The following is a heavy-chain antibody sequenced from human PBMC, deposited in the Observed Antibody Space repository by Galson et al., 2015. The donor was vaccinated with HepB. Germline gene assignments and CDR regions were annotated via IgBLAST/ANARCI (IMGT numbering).Heavy chain of an antibody. D-gene: IGHD4-17*01. Sequence: SLRLSCAASGFTFSSYAMHWVRQAPGKGLEWVAVISYDGSNKYYADSVKGRFTISRDNSKNTLYLQMNSLRAEDTAVYYCARDSGYGDYWYYFDYWGQGTLVTVSS. V-gene: IGHV3-30-3*01. CDR2: ISYDGSNK. CDR3: ARDSGYGDYWYYFDY. J-gene: IGHJ4*02. CDR1: GFTFSSYA.